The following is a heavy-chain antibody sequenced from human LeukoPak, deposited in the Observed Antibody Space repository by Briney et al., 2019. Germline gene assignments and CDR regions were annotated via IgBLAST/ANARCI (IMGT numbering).Heavy chain of an antibody. V-gene: IGHV5-51*01. J-gene: IGHJ5*02. CDR1: GYSFTSYW. CDR2: IYPGDSDT. CDR3: ARLRIQWLVPGGPYNWFDP. Sequence: GESLKISCKGSGYSFTSYWIGWVRQMPGKGLEWMGIIYPGDSDTRYSPSFQGQVTISADKSISTAYLQWSSLKASDTAMYYCARLRIQWLVPGGPYNWFDPWGQGTLVTVSS. D-gene: IGHD6-19*01.